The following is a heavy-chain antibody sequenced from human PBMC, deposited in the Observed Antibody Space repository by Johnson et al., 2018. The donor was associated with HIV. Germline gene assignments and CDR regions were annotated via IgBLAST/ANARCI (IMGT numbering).Heavy chain of an antibody. CDR3: ATSMGESDAFDI. V-gene: IGHV3-7*01. D-gene: IGHD2/OR15-2a*01. J-gene: IGHJ3*02. Sequence: VQLVESGGGLVQPGGSLRLSCAASGFTVSNNYMTWVRQAPGKGLEWVANINQDGSEKYYVDSVKGRFTISRDNAKNSLYLQMNSLRAEDTAVYYCATSMGESDAFDIWGQGTM. CDR1: GFTVSNNY. CDR2: INQDGSEK.